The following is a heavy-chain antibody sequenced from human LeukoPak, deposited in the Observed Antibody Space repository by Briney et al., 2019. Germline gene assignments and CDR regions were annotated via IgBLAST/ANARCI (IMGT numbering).Heavy chain of an antibody. CDR3: TPSDY. CDR1: RFTFSSYA. J-gene: IGHJ4*02. CDR2: ISGSGGSI. Sequence: GGSLRLSCAASRFTFSSYAMSWVRQAPGKGLEWVSAISGSGGSIGYADSVKGRFTISRDNAKNSLYLQMNSLRAEDTALYYCTPSDYWGQGTLVTVSS. V-gene: IGHV3-23*01.